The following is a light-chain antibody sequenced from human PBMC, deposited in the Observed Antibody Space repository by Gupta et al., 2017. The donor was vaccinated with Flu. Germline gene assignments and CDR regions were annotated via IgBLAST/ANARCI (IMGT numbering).Light chain of an antibody. V-gene: IGLV1-47*01. Sequence: QSVLTQPPSASGTPGQRVTISCSGSSSNIGSNYVYWYQQLPGTAPKLLIYRTNQRPSGVPDRFSGSKSGTSASLAISGLRSEDEADYYCAAWDDSLNGHVVFGGGTKLTVL. CDR3: AAWDDSLNGHVV. CDR1: SSNIGSNY. J-gene: IGLJ2*01. CDR2: RTN.